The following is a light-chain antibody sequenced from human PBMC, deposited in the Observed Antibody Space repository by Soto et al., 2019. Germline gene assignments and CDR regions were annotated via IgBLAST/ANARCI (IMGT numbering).Light chain of an antibody. CDR3: QQYDTYFIT. CDR2: KAP. Sequence: DIQMTQSPSTLSASVGDRVTITCRASQSIGDWLAWYQQKPGKVPNLLIYKAPNLESGVPSRFSGSGSGTEFTLTINNLQPDDFATYYCQQYDTYFITFGQGTRLEIK. CDR1: QSIGDW. V-gene: IGKV1-5*03. J-gene: IGKJ5*01.